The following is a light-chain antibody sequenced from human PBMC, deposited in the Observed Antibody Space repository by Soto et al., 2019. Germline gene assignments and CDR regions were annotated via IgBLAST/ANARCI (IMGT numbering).Light chain of an antibody. CDR1: QGIGNT. J-gene: IGKJ4*01. CDR2: GAS. V-gene: IGKV1-27*01. Sequence: IQMTQSPSSLSASLGDRVTITCRASQGIGNTLAWYQQQPGKVPKLLIFGASTLQSGVPSRFSGSGSGTDFTLTISSLQPEDVETYYCQKYNSAPLTFGGGTKVDIK. CDR3: QKYNSAPLT.